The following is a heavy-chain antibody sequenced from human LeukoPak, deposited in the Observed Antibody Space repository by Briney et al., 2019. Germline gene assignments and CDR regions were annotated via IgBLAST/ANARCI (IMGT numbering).Heavy chain of an antibody. CDR3: ARVSRYCGSTSCCGDV. Sequence: GGSLRLSCAASGFTFSSYNMNWVRQAPGKGLEWVSSISSSSSYIYYAESVKGRFTISRDNAESSLYLQMNSLRAEDTAVYYCARVSRYCGSTSCCGDVWGKGTTVTVSS. J-gene: IGHJ6*04. D-gene: IGHD2-2*01. CDR2: ISSSSSYI. CDR1: GFTFSSYN. V-gene: IGHV3-21*01.